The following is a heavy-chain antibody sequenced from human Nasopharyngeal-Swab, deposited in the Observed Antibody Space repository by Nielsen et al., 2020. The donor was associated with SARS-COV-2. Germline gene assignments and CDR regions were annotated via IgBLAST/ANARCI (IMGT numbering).Heavy chain of an antibody. J-gene: IGHJ4*02. CDR2: INAGNGNT. V-gene: IGHV1-3*01. D-gene: IGHD1-1*01. CDR1: GYTFTSYA. CDR3: ARADLSTTGTTGYFDY. Sequence: ASVNVSCKASGYTFTSYAMHWVRQAPGQRLEWMGWINAGNGNTKYSQKFQGRVTITRDTSASTAYMELSSLRSEDTAVYYCARADLSTTGTTGYFDYWGQGTLVTVSS.